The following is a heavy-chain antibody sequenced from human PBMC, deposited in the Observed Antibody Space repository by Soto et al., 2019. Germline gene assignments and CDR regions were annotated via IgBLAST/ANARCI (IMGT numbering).Heavy chain of an antibody. V-gene: IGHV3-30*18. CDR3: AKEGGAYSSSWYFNY. Sequence: QVQLVESGGGVVQPGRSLRLSCAASGFTFSSYGMHWVRQAPGKGLEWVAVISYDGSNKYYADSVKGRFTISRDNSKNTLYLQMNSLRAEDTAVYYCAKEGGAYSSSWYFNYWGQGTLVTVSS. CDR2: ISYDGSNK. CDR1: GFTFSSYG. J-gene: IGHJ4*02. D-gene: IGHD6-13*01.